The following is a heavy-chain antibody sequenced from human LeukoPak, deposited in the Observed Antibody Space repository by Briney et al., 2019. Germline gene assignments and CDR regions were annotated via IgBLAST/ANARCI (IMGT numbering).Heavy chain of an antibody. Sequence: ETLSLTCTVSGGSISSSSYYWGWIRQPPGKGLEWIGSIYYSGSTYYNPSLKSRVTISVDTSKNQFSLKLSSVTAADTAVYYCARQGAYFKFTGAFDIWGQGTMVTVSS. CDR2: IYYSGST. CDR1: GGSISSSSYY. J-gene: IGHJ3*02. CDR3: ARQGAYFKFTGAFDI. D-gene: IGHD3-9*01. V-gene: IGHV4-39*01.